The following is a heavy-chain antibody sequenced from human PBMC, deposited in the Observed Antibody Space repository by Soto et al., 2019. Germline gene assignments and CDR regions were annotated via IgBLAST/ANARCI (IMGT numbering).Heavy chain of an antibody. J-gene: IGHJ3*02. D-gene: IGHD3-16*01. CDR2: IYHSGST. CDR3: AILYDYIWGSYRGDDAFDI. V-gene: IGHV4-4*02. Sequence: QVQLQESGPGLVKPSGTLSLTCAVSSGSISSSNWWSWVRKPPGKGLEWIGEIYHSGSTNYNPSLKSRVTISVDKSKNQFSLKLSSVTAADTAVYYCAILYDYIWGSYRGDDAFDIWGQGTMVTVSS. CDR1: SGSISSSNW.